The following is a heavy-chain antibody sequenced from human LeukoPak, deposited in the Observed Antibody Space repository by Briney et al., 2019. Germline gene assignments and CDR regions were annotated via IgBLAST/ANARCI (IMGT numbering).Heavy chain of an antibody. V-gene: IGHV1-2*02. CDR1: GGTFSSYA. D-gene: IGHD1-26*01. CDR2: INPNSGGT. CDR3: ARGGGVGEVDY. Sequence: ASVKVSCKASGGTFSSYAISWVRQAPGQGLEWMGWINPNSGGTNYAQKFQGRVTMTRDTSISTAYMELSRLRSDDTAVYYCARGGGVGEVDYWGQGTLVTVSS. J-gene: IGHJ4*02.